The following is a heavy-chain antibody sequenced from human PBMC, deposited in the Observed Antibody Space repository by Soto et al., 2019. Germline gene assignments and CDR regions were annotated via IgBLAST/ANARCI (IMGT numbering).Heavy chain of an antibody. Sequence: SLRLSCAASGFAVSISYMSWVRQVPGKGLEWVSTITGSGGNTYYAASVKGRFTISRDSSKNTLYLQMNSPRAEDTAIYYCVKDGFCTSSSCYRFYYYSGMDVWGRGTTVT. CDR1: GFAVSISY. CDR2: ITGSGGNT. CDR3: VKDGFCTSSSCYRFYYYSGMDV. D-gene: IGHD2-2*01. V-gene: IGHV3-23*01. J-gene: IGHJ6*02.